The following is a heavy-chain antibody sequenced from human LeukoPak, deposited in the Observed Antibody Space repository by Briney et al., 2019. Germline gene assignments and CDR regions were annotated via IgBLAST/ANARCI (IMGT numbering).Heavy chain of an antibody. CDR1: GFIFSDHY. D-gene: IGHD1-26*01. V-gene: IGHV3-72*01. J-gene: IGHJ3*02. Sequence: GGSLRLSCAASGFIFSDHYMDWVRQAPGKGLEWVGRTRNEANIYTTKYAASVKGRFTNSRDDSKNSLYLQMNSLKTEDTAVYYCASPVGATTVRAFDIWGQGTMVTVSS. CDR3: ASPVGATTVRAFDI. CDR2: TRNEANIYTT.